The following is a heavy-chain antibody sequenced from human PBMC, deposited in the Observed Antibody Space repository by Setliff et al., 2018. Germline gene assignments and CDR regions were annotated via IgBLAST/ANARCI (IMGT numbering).Heavy chain of an antibody. D-gene: IGHD3-3*01. CDR3: AGQGPIFGSGLIPGFDQ. CDR1: GFTFNTYA. V-gene: IGHV3-23*01. CDR2: VSVSGDNT. J-gene: IGHJ4*02. Sequence: GGSLRLSCATSGFTFNTYAMSWVRQPPGKGLEWVSSVSVSGDNTYYTDSVKGRFTTSRDNSKNTLSLQMSSLRTEDTAIYFCAGQGPIFGSGLIPGFDQWGQGTMVTVSS.